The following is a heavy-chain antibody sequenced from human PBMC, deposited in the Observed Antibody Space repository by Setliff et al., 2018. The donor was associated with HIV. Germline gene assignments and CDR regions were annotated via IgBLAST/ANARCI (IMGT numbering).Heavy chain of an antibody. CDR3: ARDVATVATPERAD. CDR2: IYYSGST. J-gene: IGHJ4*02. D-gene: IGHD4-17*01. V-gene: IGHV4-59*11. Sequence: SETLSLTCTVSGGSMSSHYWSWIRQSPGKGLEWIGSIYYSGSTNYNPSVKSRVTISIDTSKKQFALRLGSVTAADTALYFSARDVATVATPERADWGPGTLVTVSS. CDR1: GGSMSSHY.